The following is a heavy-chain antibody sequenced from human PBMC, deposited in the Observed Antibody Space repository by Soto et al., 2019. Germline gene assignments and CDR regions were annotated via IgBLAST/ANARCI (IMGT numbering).Heavy chain of an antibody. D-gene: IGHD5-12*01. CDR3: ARQPYSGYETNWFDP. CDR1: GGSISSYY. Sequence: QVQLQESGPGLVKPSETLSLTCTVPGGSISSYYWSWIRQPPGKGLEWIGYIYYSGSTNYNPSHKRPVTKSVDTSKNQFTLKLSSVTAADTAVYHCARQPYSGYETNWFDPWGQGTLVTVSS. J-gene: IGHJ5*02. CDR2: IYYSGST. V-gene: IGHV4-59*01.